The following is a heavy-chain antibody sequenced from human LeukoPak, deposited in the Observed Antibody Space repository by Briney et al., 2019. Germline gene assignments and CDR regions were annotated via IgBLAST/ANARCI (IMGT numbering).Heavy chain of an antibody. D-gene: IGHD2-2*01. J-gene: IGHJ4*02. CDR1: GFTFSSYA. V-gene: IGHV3-23*01. CDR3: AKLYCSSTSCYLDPFPSYYFDY. Sequence: GGSLRLSCAASGFTFSSYAMSWVRQAPGKGLEWVSAISGSGGSTYYADSVKGRFTISRDNSKNTLYLQMNSLRAEDTAVYYCAKLYCSSTSCYLDPFPSYYFDYWGQGTLVTVSS. CDR2: ISGSGGST.